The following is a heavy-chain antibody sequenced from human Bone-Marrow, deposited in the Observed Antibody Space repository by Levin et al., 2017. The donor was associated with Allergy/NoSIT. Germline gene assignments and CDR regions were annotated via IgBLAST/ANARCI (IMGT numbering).Heavy chain of an antibody. Sequence: HTGGSLRLSCAASGFTFSTYEMNWVRQAPGKGLEWVSYISSSGSTIHYADSVKGRVTISRDNAENSLHLQMNSLRAEDTAVYYCAGRAYYHSAEYPTYWGQGTLVTVSS. V-gene: IGHV3-48*03. CDR3: AGRAYYHSAEYPTY. D-gene: IGHD3-22*01. CDR1: GFTFSTYE. J-gene: IGHJ4*02. CDR2: ISSSGSTI.